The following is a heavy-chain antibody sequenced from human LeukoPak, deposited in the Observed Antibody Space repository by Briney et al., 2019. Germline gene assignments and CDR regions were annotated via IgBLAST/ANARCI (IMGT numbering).Heavy chain of an antibody. D-gene: IGHD3-10*01. CDR3: ARAPSMVRGVRVSQYYFDY. J-gene: IGHJ4*02. CDR2: IYYSGST. V-gene: IGHV4-59*01. Sequence: SETLSLTCTVSGGSISSYYWSWIRQPPGKGLEWIGYIYYSGSTNYNPSLKSRVTISVDTSKNQFSLKLSSVTAADTAVYYCARAPSMVRGVRVSQYYFDYWGQGTLVTVSS. CDR1: GGSISSYY.